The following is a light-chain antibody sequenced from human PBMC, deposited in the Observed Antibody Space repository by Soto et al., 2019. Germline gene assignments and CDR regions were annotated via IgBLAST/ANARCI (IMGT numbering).Light chain of an antibody. J-gene: IGLJ3*02. Sequence: QSALTQPASVSGSPGQSITISCTGSSSDIGGYNYVSWYQQHPGKASKVMIYEVRNRTSGVSNRFSVSKSGNTASLTISGLQAYYEADYYCSSYTSRNSWVFGGGTKVTVL. CDR3: SSYTSRNSWV. V-gene: IGLV2-14*01. CDR2: EVR. CDR1: SSDIGGYNY.